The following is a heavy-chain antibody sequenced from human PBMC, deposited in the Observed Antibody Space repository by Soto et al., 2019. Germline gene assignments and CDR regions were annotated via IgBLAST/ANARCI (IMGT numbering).Heavy chain of an antibody. Sequence: SGGSLRLSCAASGFAFSFYAMSWVRQAPGKGLEWVSGVSTSGSSTYYAYSVKGRFTISRDNSKNTVDLLMNSLRAEDTAIYYWAKGQPLGYCRSTNCPKAFDIWGQGTIVTVSS. D-gene: IGHD2-2*01. V-gene: IGHV3-23*01. CDR1: GFAFSFYA. J-gene: IGHJ3*02. CDR2: VSTSGSST. CDR3: AKGQPLGYCRSTNCPKAFDI.